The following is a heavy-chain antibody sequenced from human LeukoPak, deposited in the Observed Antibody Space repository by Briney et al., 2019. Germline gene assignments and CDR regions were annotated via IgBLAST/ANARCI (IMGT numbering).Heavy chain of an antibody. CDR1: GFTFSSYV. D-gene: IGHD3-3*01. J-gene: IGHJ4*02. V-gene: IGHV3-23*01. CDR3: AKDRITTFGVVITYFDY. Sequence: PGGSLRLSCAASGFTFSSYVMNWVRQAPGKGLEWVSGISGSGGSTYYADSVKGRFTISRDNSKNTLYLQMNSLRAEDTAVYYCAKDRITTFGVVITYFDYWGQGTLVTVSS. CDR2: ISGSGGST.